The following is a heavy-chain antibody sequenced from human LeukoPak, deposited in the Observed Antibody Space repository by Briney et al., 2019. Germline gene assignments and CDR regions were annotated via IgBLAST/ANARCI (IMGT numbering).Heavy chain of an antibody. Sequence: GGSLRLSCAASGFTFSSYGMHWVRQAPGKGLEWVALIRFDGSNKYYAYSVKGRFTISRDNSKNTLYLQMNSLRAEDTAVYYCAKGEMDTAGGPLDAFDIWGQGTMVTVSS. CDR3: AKGEMDTAGGPLDAFDI. V-gene: IGHV3-30*02. CDR1: GFTFSSYG. J-gene: IGHJ3*02. CDR2: IRFDGSNK. D-gene: IGHD5-18*01.